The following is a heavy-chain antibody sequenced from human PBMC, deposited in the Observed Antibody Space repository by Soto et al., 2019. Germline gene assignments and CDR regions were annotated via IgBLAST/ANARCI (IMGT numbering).Heavy chain of an antibody. V-gene: IGHV1-24*01. J-gene: IGHJ4*02. CDR1: GYTLTELS. CDR3: ARDMQLVEPIIDY. Sequence: GASVKVSCKVSGYTLTELSMHWVRQAPGKGLEWMGRFDPGGGDTSYAQKFQGRVTMTRDTSTSTVYMELSSLRSEDTAVYYCARDMQLVEPIIDYWGQGTLVTVSS. CDR2: FDPGGGDT. D-gene: IGHD6-6*01.